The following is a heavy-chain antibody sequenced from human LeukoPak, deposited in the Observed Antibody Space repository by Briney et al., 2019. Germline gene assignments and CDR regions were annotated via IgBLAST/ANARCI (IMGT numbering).Heavy chain of an antibody. Sequence: SETLSLTCTVSGDSISDYYWSWIRQPPGKGLEWIRYYQDSGTSRYNPSLKSRVTISVDTSKNQFSLKLSSVTAADTAVYYCARGYGGYSGYDWDPYNWFDPWGQGTLVTVSS. CDR2: YQDSGTS. V-gene: IGHV4-59*01. CDR1: GDSISDYY. D-gene: IGHD5-12*01. J-gene: IGHJ5*02. CDR3: ARGYGGYSGYDWDPYNWFDP.